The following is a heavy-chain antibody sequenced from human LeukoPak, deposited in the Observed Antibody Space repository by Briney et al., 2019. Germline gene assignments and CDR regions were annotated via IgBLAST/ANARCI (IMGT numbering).Heavy chain of an antibody. CDR2: IKQDGSEK. CDR1: GFTLSNYW. D-gene: IGHD3-9*01. J-gene: IGHJ4*02. V-gene: IGHV3-7*01. Sequence: GGSLRLSCAASGFTLSNYWMSWIRQVPGKGPEWVANIKQDGSEKYYVDSVKGRFTISRDNAKNSLYLQMNSLRAEDTAVYYCARDELDILTGYYSGPYYFDYWGQGTLVTVSS. CDR3: ARDELDILTGYYSGPYYFDY.